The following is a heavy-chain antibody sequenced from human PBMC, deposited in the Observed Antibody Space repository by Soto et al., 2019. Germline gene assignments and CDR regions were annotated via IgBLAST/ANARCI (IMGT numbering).Heavy chain of an antibody. CDR2: INSDGSST. V-gene: IGHV3-74*01. CDR3: ARGLQYNWFDP. Sequence: PGGSLRLSCAASGFTFSSYLMHWVRQAPGKGLMWVSRINSDGSSTSYADSVKGRFTISRDNAKNTLYPQMNSLRAEDTAVYYCARGLQYNWFDPWGQGTLVTVSS. J-gene: IGHJ5*02. D-gene: IGHD4-4*01. CDR1: GFTFSSYL.